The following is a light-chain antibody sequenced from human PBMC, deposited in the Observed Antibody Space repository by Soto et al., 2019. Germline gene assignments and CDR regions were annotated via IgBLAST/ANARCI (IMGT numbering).Light chain of an antibody. J-gene: IGKJ1*01. Sequence: DIQMTQSPSSLSASVGDRVTITCRASQSVNKYLNWYQHKPGKAPRLLIYATSTLHSGVPSRFSGGGLGTYFTLTISRLQPEDFATYYCQQSYATPGTFGQGTEV. CDR2: ATS. CDR3: QQSYATPGT. V-gene: IGKV1-39*01. CDR1: QSVNKY.